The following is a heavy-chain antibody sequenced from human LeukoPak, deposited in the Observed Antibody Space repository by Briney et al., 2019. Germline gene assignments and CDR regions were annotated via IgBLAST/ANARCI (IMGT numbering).Heavy chain of an antibody. CDR3: ARLGARQMLEY. CDR1: EFTFSSYW. Sequence: GGSLRLSCAASEFTFSSYWMSWVRQAPGKGLEWVANIKQDGGQIYYLDSVKGRFTVSRDNAKNSLYLPMNSLRAEDTAVYYCARLGARQMLEYWGQGTLVTVSS. D-gene: IGHD4-17*01. CDR2: IKQDGGQI. J-gene: IGHJ4*02. V-gene: IGHV3-7*01.